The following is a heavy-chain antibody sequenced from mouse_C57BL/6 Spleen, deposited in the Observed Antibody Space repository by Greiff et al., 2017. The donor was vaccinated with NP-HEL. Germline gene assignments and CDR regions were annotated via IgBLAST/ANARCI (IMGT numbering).Heavy chain of an antibody. V-gene: IGHV1-64*01. CDR3: ARWYYCSSFFDY. CDR2: IHPNSGST. D-gene: IGHD1-1*01. Sequence: VQLQQSGAELVKPGASVKLSCKASGYTFTSYWMHWVKQRPGQGLEWIGMIHPNSGSTNYNEKFKSKATLTVDKSSSTAYMQFSSLTSEDSAVNYGARWYYCSSFFDYWGQGTTLTVSS. CDR1: GYTFTSYW. J-gene: IGHJ2*01.